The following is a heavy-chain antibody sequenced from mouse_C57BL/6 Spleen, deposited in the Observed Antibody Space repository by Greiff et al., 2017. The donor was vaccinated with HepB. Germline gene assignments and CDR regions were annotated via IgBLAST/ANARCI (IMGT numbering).Heavy chain of an antibody. V-gene: IGHV1-82*01. Sequence: VQLQQSGPELVKPGASVKISCKASGYAFSSSWMNWVKQRPGKGLEWIGRIYPGDGDTNYNGKFKGKATLTADKSSSTAYMQLSSLTAEDSAVDFCARSGDWDGFAYWGQGTLVTVSA. D-gene: IGHD4-1*01. J-gene: IGHJ3*01. CDR3: ARSGDWDGFAY. CDR1: GYAFSSSW. CDR2: IYPGDGDT.